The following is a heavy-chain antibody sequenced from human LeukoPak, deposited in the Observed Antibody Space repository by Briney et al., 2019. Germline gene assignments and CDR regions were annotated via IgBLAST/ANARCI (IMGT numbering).Heavy chain of an antibody. D-gene: IGHD2-2*01. V-gene: IGHV1-2*02. CDR2: INPNSGGT. CDR3: ARGCTEGTSCPMDY. J-gene: IGHJ4*02. Sequence: GASVKVSCTTSGYTFTGYYMHWVRQAPGQGLEWMGWINPNSGGTNYAQKFQGRVTMTRDTSISTAYMELSRLRSDDTAVYYCARGCTEGTSCPMDYWGQGTLVTVSS. CDR1: GYTFTGYY.